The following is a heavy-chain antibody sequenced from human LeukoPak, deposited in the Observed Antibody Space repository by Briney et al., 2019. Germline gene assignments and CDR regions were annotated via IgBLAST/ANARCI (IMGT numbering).Heavy chain of an antibody. CDR3: ARVPLGYCSGGSCYYYYYGMDV. V-gene: IGHV6-1*01. CDR2: TYYRSKWYN. D-gene: IGHD2-15*01. J-gene: IGHJ6*02. Sequence: SQTLSLTCAISGDSVSSNSAAWNWIRQSPSRGLEWLGRTYYRSKWYNDYAVSVKGRITINPDTSKNQFSLQLNSVTPEDTAVYYCARVPLGYCSGGSCYYYYYGMDVWGQGTTVTVSS. CDR1: GDSVSSNSAA.